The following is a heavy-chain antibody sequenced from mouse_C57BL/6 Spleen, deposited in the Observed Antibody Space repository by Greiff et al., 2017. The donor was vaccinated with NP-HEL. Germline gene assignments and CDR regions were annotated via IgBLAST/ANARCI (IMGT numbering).Heavy chain of an antibody. D-gene: IGHD1-1*01. V-gene: IGHV1-64*01. CDR1: GYTFTSYW. CDR3: ARAYGKYYYAMDY. CDR2: IHPNSGST. Sequence: QVQLKQPGAELVKPGASVKLSCKASGYTFTSYWMHWVKQRPGQGLEWIGMIHPNSGSTNYNEKFKSKATLTVDKSSSTAYMQLSSLTSEDSAVYYCARAYGKYYYAMDYWGQGTSVTVSS. J-gene: IGHJ4*01.